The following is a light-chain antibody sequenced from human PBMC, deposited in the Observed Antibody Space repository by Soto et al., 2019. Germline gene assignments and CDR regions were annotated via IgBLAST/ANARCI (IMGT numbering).Light chain of an antibody. CDR1: SSDVGGYNY. CDR3: SSYTSSSTPV. J-gene: IGLJ1*01. Sequence: QSALTQPASVSGSPGQSITISCTGTSSDVGGYNYVSWYQQHPGKAPKLMIYEVSNRPSGVSNRFSGSKSGNTASLTISGLQAEDEADDYCSSYTSSSTPVFGTGTKLTVL. CDR2: EVS. V-gene: IGLV2-14*01.